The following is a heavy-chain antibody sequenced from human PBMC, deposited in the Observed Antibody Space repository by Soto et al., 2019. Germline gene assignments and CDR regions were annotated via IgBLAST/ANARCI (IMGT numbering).Heavy chain of an antibody. J-gene: IGHJ4*02. Sequence: SVKVSCKASGYTFSSYAMHWVRQAPGQRLEWMGWINAGYGNTKSSQKFQDRVTISRDTSASTAYMELTSLRSEDTAVYYCARDTGDGTFEFWGKGNMVTVSP. CDR2: INAGYGNT. CDR3: ARDTGDGTFEF. D-gene: IGHD7-27*01. V-gene: IGHV1-3*01. CDR1: GYTFSSYA.